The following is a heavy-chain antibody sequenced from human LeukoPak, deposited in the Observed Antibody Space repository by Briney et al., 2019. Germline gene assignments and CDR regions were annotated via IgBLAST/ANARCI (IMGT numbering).Heavy chain of an antibody. CDR2: VSYGGNT. J-gene: IGHJ4*02. Sequence: SETLSLTCTVSGVSRSSDYWSWIRQPPGKGLEWIGYVSYGGNTNYNPSLKSRVTISVDTSQNQFSLKLNSVTAADSAIYYCARDGAYIDYWGQGILVTVSS. CDR3: ARDGAYIDY. V-gene: IGHV4-59*01. CDR1: GVSRSSDY.